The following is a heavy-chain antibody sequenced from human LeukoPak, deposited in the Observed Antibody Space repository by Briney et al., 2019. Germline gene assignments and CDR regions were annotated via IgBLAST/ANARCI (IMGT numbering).Heavy chain of an antibody. CDR2: ISSSGSTI. J-gene: IGHJ4*02. V-gene: IGHV3-11*01. D-gene: IGHD6-13*01. Sequence: PSETLSLTCAVYGGSFSGYYWSWIRQAPGKGLEWVSYISSSGSTIYYADSVKGRFTISRDNAKNSLYLQMNSLRAEDTAVYYCARDGVGSSWYVDYFDYWGQGTLVTVSS. CDR3: ARDGVGSSWYVDYFDY. CDR1: GGSFSGYY.